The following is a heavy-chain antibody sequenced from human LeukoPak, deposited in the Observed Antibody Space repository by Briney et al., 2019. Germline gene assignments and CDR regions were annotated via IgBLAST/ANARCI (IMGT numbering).Heavy chain of an antibody. CDR2: INPNSGAT. CDR3: ARDFGGYYDSSGYYGDAFDI. J-gene: IGHJ3*02. Sequence: GASVKVSCKSSGYTVTGYYMHWVRQAPGQGLEWMGWINPNSGATNYAQKFQGRVTMTRDTSVSTAYMELSRLRSDDTAVYFCARDFGGYYDSSGYYGDAFDIWGQGTLVTVSS. D-gene: IGHD3-22*01. CDR1: GYTVTGYY. V-gene: IGHV1-2*02.